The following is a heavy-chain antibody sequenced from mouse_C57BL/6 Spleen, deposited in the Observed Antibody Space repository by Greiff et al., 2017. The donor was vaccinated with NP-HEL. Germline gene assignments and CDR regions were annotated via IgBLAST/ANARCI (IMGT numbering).Heavy chain of an antibody. D-gene: IGHD1-1*01. Sequence: EVHLVESGGGLVQPGGSLKLSCAASGFTFSDYYMYWVRQTPEKRLEWVAYISNGGGSTYYPDTVKGRFTISRDNAKNTLYLQMSRLKSEDTAMYYCARPYYGSSPGWFAYWGQGTLVTVSA. CDR3: ARPYYGSSPGWFAY. CDR2: ISNGGGST. J-gene: IGHJ3*01. CDR1: GFTFSDYY. V-gene: IGHV5-12*01.